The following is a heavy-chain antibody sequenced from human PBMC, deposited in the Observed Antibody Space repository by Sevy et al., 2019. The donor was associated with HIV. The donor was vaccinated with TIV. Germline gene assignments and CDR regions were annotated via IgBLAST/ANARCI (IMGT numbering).Heavy chain of an antibody. J-gene: IGHJ4*02. V-gene: IGHV4-30-4*01. Sequence: SETLSLTCTVSGGSISSGDYYWSWIRQPPGRGLKWIGYTYYSGSTYYNPSLKGPVTLSVDTSKNQFSLKLSSVTAADTAVYYCARERRDCTNGVCYPTHFDYWGQGTLVTVSS. CDR1: GGSISSGDYY. CDR2: TYYSGST. CDR3: ARERRDCTNGVCYPTHFDY. D-gene: IGHD2-8*01.